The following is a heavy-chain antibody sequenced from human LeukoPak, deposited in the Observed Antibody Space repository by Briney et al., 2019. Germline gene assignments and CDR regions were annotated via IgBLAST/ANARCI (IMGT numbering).Heavy chain of an antibody. CDR1: GYTFTSYG. J-gene: IGHJ4*02. V-gene: IGHV1-18*01. CDR2: ISAYNGNT. Sequence: ASVKVSCKASGYTFTSYGISWVRQAPGHGRGWMGWISAYNGNTNYAQKLQGRVTMTTDTSTSTAYMELRSLRSDDTAVYYCARVTRGDYPNYWGQGTLVTVSS. D-gene: IGHD3-10*01. CDR3: ARVTRGDYPNY.